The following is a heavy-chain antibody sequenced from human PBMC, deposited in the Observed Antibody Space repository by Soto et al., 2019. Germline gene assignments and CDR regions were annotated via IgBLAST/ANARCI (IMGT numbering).Heavy chain of an antibody. V-gene: IGHV3-30*18. CDR1: GFTFSSYG. Sequence: PGGSLRLSCAASGFTFSSYGMHWVRQAPGKGLEWVAVISSDGSNKFYADSVKGRFTISRDNSKNALYLQMNSLRAEDTAVYYSAKEEYCSSSSCSGYWGQGTLVTVSS. CDR3: AKEEYCSSSSCSGY. D-gene: IGHD2-2*01. CDR2: ISSDGSNK. J-gene: IGHJ4*02.